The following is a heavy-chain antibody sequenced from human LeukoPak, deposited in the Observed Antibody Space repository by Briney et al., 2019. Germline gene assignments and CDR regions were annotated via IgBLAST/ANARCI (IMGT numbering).Heavy chain of an antibody. D-gene: IGHD4-17*01. CDR2: ISTSGGST. CDR1: GFTLGSYA. Sequence: GGSLRLSCSASGFTLGSYAMHWVRQAPGKGLEYVSAISTSGGSTYYADSVKSRFTISRDNSKNTLYLQMSSLRAEDTAVYYCVKDLGYGDGLWASPFDYWGQGTLVTVSS. J-gene: IGHJ4*02. CDR3: VKDLGYGDGLWASPFDY. V-gene: IGHV3-64D*06.